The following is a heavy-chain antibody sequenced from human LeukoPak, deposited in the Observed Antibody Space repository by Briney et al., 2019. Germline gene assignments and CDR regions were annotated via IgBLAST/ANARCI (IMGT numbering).Heavy chain of an antibody. CDR2: IYYSGST. J-gene: IGHJ4*02. Sequence: TSQTLYLTCTVSGGSINSGGYYWSWIRQHPGKGLEWIGHIYYSGSTYYNPSLKSRVTISADTSKNQFSLNLSSVTAADTAVYYCARDLNYGGNSGFDYWGQGTLVTVSS. D-gene: IGHD4-23*01. CDR3: ARDLNYGGNSGFDY. V-gene: IGHV4-31*03. CDR1: GGSINSGGYY.